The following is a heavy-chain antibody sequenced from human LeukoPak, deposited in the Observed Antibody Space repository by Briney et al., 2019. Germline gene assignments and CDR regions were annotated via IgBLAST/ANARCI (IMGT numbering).Heavy chain of an antibody. CDR2: IYSGDNT. J-gene: IGHJ4*02. CDR1: GFTVSNNY. V-gene: IGHV3-66*02. D-gene: IGHD3-16*01. Sequence: PGRSLRLSCAASGFTVSNNYMSWVRQAPGKGLEWVSVIYSGDNTYYVESVKGRFTISRDNSKNTLFLQMNRLRAEDTAVYYCAGRRVLDASFDYWGQGTLVTVSS. CDR3: AGRRVLDASFDY.